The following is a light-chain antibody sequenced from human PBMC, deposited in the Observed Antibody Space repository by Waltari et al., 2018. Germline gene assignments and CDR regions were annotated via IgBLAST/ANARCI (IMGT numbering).Light chain of an antibody. CDR1: LSVSRN. CDR3: QQYNNWPHT. CDR2: GAS. V-gene: IGKV3-15*01. Sequence: EIVMTQSPATLSVSPGDRATLPCRASLSVSRNLAWYQQKPGQAPRLLIYGASTSATGIPASFSGSGSGTDFTLTISSLQSEDFAVYYCQQYNNWPHTFGQGTKVEIK. J-gene: IGKJ1*01.